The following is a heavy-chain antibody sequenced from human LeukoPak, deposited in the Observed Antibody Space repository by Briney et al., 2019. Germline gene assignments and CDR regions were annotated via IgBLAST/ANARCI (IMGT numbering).Heavy chain of an antibody. CDR2: IWYDGSNK. CDR1: GFTFSSYG. J-gene: IGHJ4*02. D-gene: IGHD2-21*02. V-gene: IGHV3-33*01. Sequence: GGSLRLSCAASGFTFSSYGMHWVRQAPGKGLEWVAVIWYDGSNKYYADSVKGRFTISRDNSKNTLYLQMNSLRAEDTAVYYCARDAYCGGDCYSYYFDYWGQGTLSPSPQ. CDR3: ARDAYCGGDCYSYYFDY.